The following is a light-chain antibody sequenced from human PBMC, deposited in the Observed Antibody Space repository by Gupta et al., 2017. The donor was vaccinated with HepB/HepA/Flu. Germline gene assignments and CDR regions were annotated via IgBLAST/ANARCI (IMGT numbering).Light chain of an antibody. Sequence: DIQMTQSPSSVSASVGDRVTITCRASQFISSWLAWYQHKPGKAPMLLIYAASSLQSGVPSRFSGSGSGTDFTLTISSLQPEDFATYYCQQSKGFPYTFGQGTKVEIK. CDR3: QQSKGFPYT. V-gene: IGKV1D-12*01. CDR2: AAS. J-gene: IGKJ2*01. CDR1: QFISSW.